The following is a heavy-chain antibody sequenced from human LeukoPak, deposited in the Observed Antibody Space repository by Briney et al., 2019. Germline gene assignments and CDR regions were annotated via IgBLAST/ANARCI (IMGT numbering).Heavy chain of an antibody. CDR1: VYTFTGYY. J-gene: IGHJ4*02. CDR3: ARGVTRGQQLAARY. CDR2: INPNSGGT. Sequence: ASVRASCTASVYTFTGYYMHCVRQAPGQRLGWMGWINPNSGGTNNAQKFQGRVTMTRDTSISTAYMELSRLRSDDTAVYYCARGVTRGQQLAARYWGQGTLVTVSS. D-gene: IGHD6-13*01. V-gene: IGHV1-2*02.